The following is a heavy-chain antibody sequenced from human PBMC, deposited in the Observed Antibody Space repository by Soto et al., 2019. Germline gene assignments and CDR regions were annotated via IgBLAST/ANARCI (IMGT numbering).Heavy chain of an antibody. Sequence: VASVKVSCKASAYTFTGYAIHWVRQAPGQSLEWMGWINAGNGDTSYSQNFQGRVTFTRDTSASTAYMELSSLRSEDTAVYFCARGSTSGWPLDYWGQGTLVTVSS. D-gene: IGHD2-2*01. V-gene: IGHV1-3*01. J-gene: IGHJ4*02. CDR2: INAGNGDT. CDR3: ARGSTSGWPLDY. CDR1: AYTFTGYA.